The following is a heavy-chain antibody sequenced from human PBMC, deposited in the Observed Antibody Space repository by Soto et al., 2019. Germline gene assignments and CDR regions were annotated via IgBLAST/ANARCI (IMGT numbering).Heavy chain of an antibody. CDR3: ARVQMATMYFDY. CDR2: IYYSGTH. V-gene: IGHV4-59*01. Sequence: SETLSLTCTASGGSINNYYLSWVRQPPGKGLEWIGNIYYSGTHNYNPSLESRLTISVDTSKNQSSLRLSSVTAADTAVYYCARVQMATMYFDYWGQGTLVTVSS. J-gene: IGHJ4*02. CDR1: GGSINNYY. D-gene: IGHD5-12*01.